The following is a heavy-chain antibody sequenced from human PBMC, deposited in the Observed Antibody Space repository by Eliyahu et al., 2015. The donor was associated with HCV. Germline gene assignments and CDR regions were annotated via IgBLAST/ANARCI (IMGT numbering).Heavy chain of an antibody. Sequence: QLQLQESGPGLVKPSETLSLTCTVPGGSISSSSYYWGWIRQPPGKGLEWIGSIYYSGSTYYNPSLKSRVTISVDTSKNQFSLKLSSVTAADTAVYYCARRDYYYYGMDVWSQGTTVTVSS. V-gene: IGHV4-39*01. J-gene: IGHJ6*02. CDR3: ARRDYYYYGMDV. CDR2: IYYSGST. CDR1: GGSISSSSYY.